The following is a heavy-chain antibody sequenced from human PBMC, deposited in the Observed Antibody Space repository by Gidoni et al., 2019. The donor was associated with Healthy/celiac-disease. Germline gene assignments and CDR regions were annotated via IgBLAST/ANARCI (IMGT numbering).Heavy chain of an antibody. D-gene: IGHD5-18*01. CDR1: GGSISSYY. CDR2: IYYSGST. CDR3: ARLGYSYGPVDY. Sequence: QVQLQESGPGLVKPSETLSLTCTVPGGSISSYYWSWIRQPPGKGLEWIGYIYYSGSTNYNPSLKSRVTISVDTSKNQFSLKLSSVTAADTAVYYCARLGYSYGPVDYWGQGTLVTVSS. V-gene: IGHV4-59*08. J-gene: IGHJ4*02.